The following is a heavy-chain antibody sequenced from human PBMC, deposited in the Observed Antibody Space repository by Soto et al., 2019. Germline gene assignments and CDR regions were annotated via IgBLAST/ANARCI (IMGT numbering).Heavy chain of an antibody. CDR2: ISSSSSTI. V-gene: IGHV3-48*02. D-gene: IGHD4-17*01. J-gene: IGHJ5*02. CDR3: ARENYGDYLNWFDP. Sequence: EVLLVESGGGLVKPGGSLRLSCAASGFTFSSYSMNWVRQAPGKGLEWVSYISSSSSTIYYADSVKGRFTISRANAKKSLYLQMNSLRDEDTAVYYCARENYGDYLNWFDPWGQGTLVTVSS. CDR1: GFTFSSYS.